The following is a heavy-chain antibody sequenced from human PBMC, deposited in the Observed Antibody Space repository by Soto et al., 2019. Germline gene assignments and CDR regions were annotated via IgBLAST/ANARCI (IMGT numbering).Heavy chain of an antibody. J-gene: IGHJ3*01. D-gene: IGHD4-17*01. CDR1: GFTFSSYA. CDR2: IFHDGTDE. Sequence: QVELVESGGGVVQPGKSLRLSCAASGFTFSSYAMHWVRQAPGKGLEWVAVIFHDGTDEYYADSVKGRLTVSRDNSKNALNLHMNTLKPEDTAVYYCATAHTYGPDAFDLWGQGTMVTVTS. CDR3: ATAHTYGPDAFDL. V-gene: IGHV3-30-3*01.